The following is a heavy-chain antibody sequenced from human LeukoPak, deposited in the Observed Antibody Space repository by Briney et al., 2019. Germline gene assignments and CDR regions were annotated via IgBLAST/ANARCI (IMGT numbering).Heavy chain of an antibody. D-gene: IGHD6-19*01. Sequence: GGSLRLSCAAPGLSLSSFAMRSVRQGPARWLEWVSSIRGIGETFYADSVKGRFTLSSDISRNTVYFQLNNLRVEDTAIYYCAKASWVSSTDAVRWGQGALVTVSS. CDR2: IRGIGET. CDR3: AKASWVSSTDAVR. CDR1: GLSLSSFA. J-gene: IGHJ4*02. V-gene: IGHV3-23*01.